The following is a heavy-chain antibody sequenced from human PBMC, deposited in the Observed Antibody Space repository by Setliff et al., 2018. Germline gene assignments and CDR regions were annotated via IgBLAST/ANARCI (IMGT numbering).Heavy chain of an antibody. CDR3: ARYNWNTNWFDP. CDR2: INPDSGGT. V-gene: IGHV1-2*06. CDR1: GYTFTDYY. Sequence: ASVKVSCKASGYTFTDYYIHWVRQAPGQGLEWMGRINPDSGGTIYAQKFQGRLTITRDTSANTAYMELSSLRSEDTALYYCARYNWNTNWFDPWGQGTLVTVSS. J-gene: IGHJ5*02. D-gene: IGHD1-20*01.